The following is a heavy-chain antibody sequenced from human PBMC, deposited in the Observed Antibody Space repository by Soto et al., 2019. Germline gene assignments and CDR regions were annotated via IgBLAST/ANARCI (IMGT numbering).Heavy chain of an antibody. CDR1: GYTFSSYS. Sequence: GASGKVSCKTSGYTFSSYSINWVRQAPGQGLEWMAWISTYSGNTHYAERVQGRVTVTLDKSARTAFMEMRGLTSDDTAVYFCARDNGYYDLWGQGTLVTVSS. V-gene: IGHV1-18*04. CDR2: ISTYSGNT. CDR3: ARDNGYYDL. J-gene: IGHJ4*02.